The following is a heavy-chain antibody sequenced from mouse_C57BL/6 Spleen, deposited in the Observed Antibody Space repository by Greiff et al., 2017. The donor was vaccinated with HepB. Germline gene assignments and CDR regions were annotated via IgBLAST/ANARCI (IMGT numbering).Heavy chain of an antibody. CDR2: IYPRSGNT. D-gene: IGHD2-4*01. J-gene: IGHJ2*01. Sequence: QVQLKESGAELARPGASVKLSCKASGYTFTSYGISWVKQRTGQGLEWIGEIYPRSGNTYYNEKFKGKATLTADKSSSTAYMELRSLTYEDSAVYFCAGDYDCDGEGYFGYWGQGTTLTVSS. V-gene: IGHV1-81*01. CDR1: GYTFTSYG. CDR3: AGDYDCDGEGYFGY.